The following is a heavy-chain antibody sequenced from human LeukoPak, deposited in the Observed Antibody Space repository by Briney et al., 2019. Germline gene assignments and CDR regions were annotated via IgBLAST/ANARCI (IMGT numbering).Heavy chain of an antibody. CDR3: ARGPRGTIFGVVTLYYFDY. Sequence: QPGRSLRLSCAASGFTFGSYAMHWVRQAPGKGLEWVAVISYDGSNKYYADSVKGRFTISRDNSKNTLYLQMNSLRAEDTAVYYCARGPRGTIFGVVTLYYFDYWGQGTLVTVSS. V-gene: IGHV3-30*04. D-gene: IGHD3-3*01. CDR2: ISYDGSNK. CDR1: GFTFGSYA. J-gene: IGHJ4*02.